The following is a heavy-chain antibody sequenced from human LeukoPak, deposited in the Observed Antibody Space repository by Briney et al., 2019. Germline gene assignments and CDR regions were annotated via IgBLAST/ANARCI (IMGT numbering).Heavy chain of an antibody. J-gene: IGHJ6*02. Sequence: PSETLSLTCTVSGGSISSYYWSWIRQPPGKGLEWIGYIYYSGSTYYNPSLKSRVTISVDTSKNQFSLKLSSVTAADTAVYYCARDRGIAVWNYYGMDVWGQGTTVTVSS. D-gene: IGHD6-19*01. V-gene: IGHV4-30-4*01. CDR1: GGSISSYY. CDR2: IYYSGST. CDR3: ARDRGIAVWNYYGMDV.